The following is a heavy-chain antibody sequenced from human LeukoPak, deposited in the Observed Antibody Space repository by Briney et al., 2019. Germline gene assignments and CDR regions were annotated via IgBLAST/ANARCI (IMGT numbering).Heavy chain of an antibody. CDR3: ARGIIAVAGAFDY. CDR1: GGSISSYY. D-gene: IGHD6-19*01. Sequence: SETLSLTCTVSGGSISSYYWSWIRQPPGKGLEWIGYIYYSGSTNYNPSLKSRVTMSVDTSKNQFSLKLSSVTAAETAVYYCARGIIAVAGAFDYWGQGTLVTVSS. CDR2: IYYSGST. V-gene: IGHV4-59*12. J-gene: IGHJ4*02.